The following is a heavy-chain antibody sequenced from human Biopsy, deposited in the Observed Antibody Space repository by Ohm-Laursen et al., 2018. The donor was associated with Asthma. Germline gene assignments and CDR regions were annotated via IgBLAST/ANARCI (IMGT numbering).Heavy chain of an antibody. Sequence: SVKVSCKASAYTFIGYHLHWVRQAPGEGLEWMGRINPNGGATIYAQKFQGRVTMTRDTSISTAYMELSRLTSDDAAVYYCARVQKSPGDRWFDPWGQGTLVTVSS. CDR3: ARVQKSPGDRWFDP. J-gene: IGHJ5*02. V-gene: IGHV1-2*06. CDR2: INPNGGAT. CDR1: AYTFIGYH. D-gene: IGHD7-27*01.